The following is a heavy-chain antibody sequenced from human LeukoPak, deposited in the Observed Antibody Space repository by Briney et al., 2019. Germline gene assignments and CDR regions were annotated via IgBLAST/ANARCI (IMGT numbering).Heavy chain of an antibody. Sequence: ASVKVSCKASGYTFTNYGITWVRQAPGQGLEWMGWINTYSGRRNYPEKFEDRVTTTTDTSTSTAYMELRSLTSDDTAFYYCARDSRYDILTGLDYWGQGTLVTVSS. J-gene: IGHJ4*02. CDR2: INTYSGRR. V-gene: IGHV1-18*01. D-gene: IGHD3-9*01. CDR1: GYTFTNYG. CDR3: ARDSRYDILTGLDY.